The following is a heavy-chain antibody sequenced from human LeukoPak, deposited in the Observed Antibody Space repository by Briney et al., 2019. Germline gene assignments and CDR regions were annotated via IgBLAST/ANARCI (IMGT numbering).Heavy chain of an antibody. CDR2: INPNSGGT. J-gene: IGHJ6*03. Sequence: ASVKVSCKASGYTFTGYYMHWVRQAPGQRLEWMGWINPNSGGTNYAQKFQGRVTMTRDTSISTAYMELSRLRSDDTAVYYCARDSLSDIVVVPAAMVSSMDVWGKGTTVTVSS. D-gene: IGHD2-2*01. V-gene: IGHV1-2*02. CDR3: ARDSLSDIVVVPAAMVSSMDV. CDR1: GYTFTGYY.